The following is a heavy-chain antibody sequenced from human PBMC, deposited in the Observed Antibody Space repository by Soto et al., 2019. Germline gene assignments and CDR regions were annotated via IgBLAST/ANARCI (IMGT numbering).Heavy chain of an antibody. CDR3: ARDNSAANGVLDY. D-gene: IGHD1-1*01. V-gene: IGHV1-46*04. CDR2: INPSARSA. J-gene: IGHJ4*02. CDR1: GNAFTNYY. Sequence: XSGEASCSGTGNAFTNYYVHLVRQAPGQGLECVGMINPSARSASYAQKLRGRLTMDRDTSTTTVYMELSRLTFEDTAVYFCARDNSAANGVLDYWGQGTLVTVSS.